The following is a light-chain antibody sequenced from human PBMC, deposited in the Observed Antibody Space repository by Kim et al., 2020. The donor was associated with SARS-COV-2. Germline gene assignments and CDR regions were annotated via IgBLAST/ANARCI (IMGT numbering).Light chain of an antibody. J-gene: IGLJ1*01. V-gene: IGLV1-44*01. CDR3: AAWDDGLSGYV. CDR1: TSNIGSNI. CDR2: DNY. Sequence: GQRVTISCFGSTSNIGSNIVNWYQHLPGTAPKLLIHDNYQRPSGVPDRFSASKSGTSASLAISGLQSEDEADYYCAAWDDGLSGYVFGAGTKVTVL.